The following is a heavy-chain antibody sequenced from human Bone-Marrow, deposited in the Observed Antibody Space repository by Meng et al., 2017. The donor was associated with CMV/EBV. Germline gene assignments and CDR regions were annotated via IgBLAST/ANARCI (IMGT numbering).Heavy chain of an antibody. V-gene: IGHV3-30-3*01. D-gene: IGHD3-9*01. CDR2: ISYDGSNK. CDR3: ARDHLAPDYDILTGSFDY. CDR1: GFTFSSYA. J-gene: IGHJ4*02. Sequence: GESLKISCAASGFTFSSYAMHWVRQAPGKGLEGVAVISYDGSNKYYADSVKGRLTISRDNSKNSLYLQMNSLRAEDTAVYYCARDHLAPDYDILTGSFDYWGQGTLVTVSS.